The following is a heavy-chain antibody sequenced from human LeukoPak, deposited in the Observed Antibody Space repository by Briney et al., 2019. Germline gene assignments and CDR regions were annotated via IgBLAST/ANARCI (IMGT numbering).Heavy chain of an antibody. D-gene: IGHD6-19*01. CDR3: ASIAVAGPASHDY. Sequence: GGSLRLSCAASGFTFSSYSMNWVRQAPGKGLEWVSSISSSSSYIYYADSVKGRFTISRDNAKNSLYLQTNSLRAEDTAVYYCASIAVAGPASHDYWGQGTLVTASS. CDR1: GFTFSSYS. J-gene: IGHJ4*02. CDR2: ISSSSSYI. V-gene: IGHV3-21*01.